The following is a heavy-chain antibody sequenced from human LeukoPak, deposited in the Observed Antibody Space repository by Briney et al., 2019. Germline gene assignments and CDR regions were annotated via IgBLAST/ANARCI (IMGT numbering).Heavy chain of an antibody. V-gene: IGHV3-23*01. Sequence: GGSLRLSCAASGVTFSNYDMSWVRQAPGKGLEWVASISGSGGTTFYTDSVKGRFTVSRDNSKNTLYLQMNSLRAEDTAVYYCAREGLFSGNPFDFWGQGTLVTVSS. D-gene: IGHD1-26*01. CDR3: AREGLFSGNPFDF. CDR2: ISGSGGTT. J-gene: IGHJ4*02. CDR1: GVTFSNYD.